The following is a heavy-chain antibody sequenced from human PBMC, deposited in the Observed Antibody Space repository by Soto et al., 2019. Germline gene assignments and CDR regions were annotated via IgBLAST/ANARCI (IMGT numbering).Heavy chain of an antibody. CDR3: ARDFGVAYGMDV. CDR1: SGFTFSSNS. V-gene: IGHV3-48*02. D-gene: IGHD3-3*01. Sequence: PGGSLRLSCAASSGFTFSSNSMNWVRQAPGKGLEWVSYISRSSGTIYYADSVKGRFTTSRDNAKNSLYLQMNSLGDEDTAVYYCARDFGVAYGMDVWGQGTTVTVSS. J-gene: IGHJ6*02. CDR2: ISRSSGTI.